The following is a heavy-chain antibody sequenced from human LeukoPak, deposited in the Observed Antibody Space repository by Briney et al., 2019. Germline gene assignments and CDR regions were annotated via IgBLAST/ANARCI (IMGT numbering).Heavy chain of an antibody. CDR3: ARDGPYYYYDSSGHPDY. Sequence: ASVKVSCKASGYTFTSYGISWVRQAPGQGLEWMGWISAYNGNTNYAQKLQGRVTMTTDTSTSTAYMELRSLRSDDTAVYYCARDGPYYYYDSSGHPDYWGQGTLVTVSS. CDR2: ISAYNGNT. CDR1: GYTFTSYG. J-gene: IGHJ4*02. V-gene: IGHV1-18*01. D-gene: IGHD3-22*01.